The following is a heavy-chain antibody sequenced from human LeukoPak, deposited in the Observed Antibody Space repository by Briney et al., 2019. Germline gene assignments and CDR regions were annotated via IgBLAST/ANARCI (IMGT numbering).Heavy chain of an antibody. J-gene: IGHJ3*02. CDR1: GFTFSSYG. CDR3: AKISAAFDI. CDR2: ISYDGSNK. D-gene: IGHD3-10*01. V-gene: IGHV3-30*18. Sequence: GGSLRLSCAASGFTFSSYGMHWVRQAPGKGLEWVAVISYDGSNKYYADSVKGRFTISRDNSKNTLYLQMNSLRAEDTAVYYCAKISAAFDIWGQGTMVTVS.